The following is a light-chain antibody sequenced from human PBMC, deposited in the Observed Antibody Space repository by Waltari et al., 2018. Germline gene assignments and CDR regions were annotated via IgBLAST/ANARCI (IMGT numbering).Light chain of an antibody. Sequence: DIQMTQSPSSLSASVGDRVTITCRASQSISIYVNWYQQKPGKAPNLLIYAASSLQSGVPSSFSGSGSGTDFSLTISSLQPGDFATYYCQQSFTTPQNTFGQGTRLEIK. CDR2: AAS. CDR3: QQSFTTPQNT. V-gene: IGKV1-39*01. CDR1: QSISIY. J-gene: IGKJ2*01.